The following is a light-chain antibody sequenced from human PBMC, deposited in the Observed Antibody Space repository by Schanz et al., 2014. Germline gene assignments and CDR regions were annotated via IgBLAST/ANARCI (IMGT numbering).Light chain of an antibody. J-gene: IGKJ1*01. CDR2: PAS. CDR3: LQDYNYPWT. Sequence: IQLTQSPSFLSASVGDRVTITCRARQGIRDDLGWYQQKPGKAPNVLIYPASNLQSGVPSRFSGSGSGTDFTLTISSLQPEDFATYYCLQDYNYPWTFGQGTKVEI. CDR1: QGIRDD. V-gene: IGKV1-6*01.